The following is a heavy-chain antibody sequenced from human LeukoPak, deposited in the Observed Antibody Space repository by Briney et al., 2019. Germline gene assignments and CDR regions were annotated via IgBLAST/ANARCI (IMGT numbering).Heavy chain of an antibody. D-gene: IGHD6-13*01. Sequence: GGSLRLSCAASGFTFYDYAMHWARQVPGKGLEWVSVIYSGGSTYYADSVKGRFTISRHNSKNTLYLQMNSLRAEDTAVYYCARVSIAAAGTSFYYMDVSGKGTTVTVCS. CDR1: GFTFYDYA. J-gene: IGHJ6*03. CDR2: IYSGGST. V-gene: IGHV3-53*04. CDR3: ARVSIAAAGTSFYYMDV.